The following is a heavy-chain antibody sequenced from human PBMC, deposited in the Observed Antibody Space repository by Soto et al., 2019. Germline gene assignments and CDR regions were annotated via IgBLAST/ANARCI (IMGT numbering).Heavy chain of an antibody. J-gene: IGHJ6*02. Sequence: NPSETLSLTCTVSGGSISSYYWSWIRQPPGKGLEWIGYIYYSGSTNYNPSLKSRVTISVDTSKNQFSLKLSSVTAADTAVYYCARAHGSGIGGMDVWGQGTTVTVSS. D-gene: IGHD3-10*01. CDR2: IYYSGST. CDR3: ARAHGSGIGGMDV. V-gene: IGHV4-59*08. CDR1: GGSISSYY.